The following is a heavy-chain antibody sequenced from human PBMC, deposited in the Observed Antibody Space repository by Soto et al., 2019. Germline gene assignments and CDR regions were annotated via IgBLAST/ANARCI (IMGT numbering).Heavy chain of an antibody. Sequence: GASVKVSCKASGYTFTSYGISCVRQAPGQGLEWMGWISAYNGNTNYAQKLQGRVTMTTDTSTSTAYMELRSLRSDDTAVYYCARDLNPAAHVRNYYGMDVWGQGTTVTVSS. CDR2: ISAYNGNT. D-gene: IGHD6-13*01. CDR1: GYTFTSYG. CDR3: ARDLNPAAHVRNYYGMDV. V-gene: IGHV1-18*04. J-gene: IGHJ6*02.